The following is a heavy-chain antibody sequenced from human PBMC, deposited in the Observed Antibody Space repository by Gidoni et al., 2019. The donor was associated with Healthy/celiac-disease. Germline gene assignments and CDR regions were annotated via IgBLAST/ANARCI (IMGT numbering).Heavy chain of an antibody. CDR3: ARATRGIEATFGEGPEYGMDV. V-gene: IGHV4-34*01. CDR2: INHSGST. J-gene: IGHJ6*02. D-gene: IGHD3-16*01. CDR1: GGSFSGYY. Sequence: QVQLQQWGAGLLKPSETLSLTCAVYGGSFSGYYWSWIRQPPGKGLEWIGEINHSGSTNYNPSLKSRVTISVDTSKNQFSLKLSSVTAADTAVYYCARATRGIEATFGEGPEYGMDVWGQGTTVTVSS.